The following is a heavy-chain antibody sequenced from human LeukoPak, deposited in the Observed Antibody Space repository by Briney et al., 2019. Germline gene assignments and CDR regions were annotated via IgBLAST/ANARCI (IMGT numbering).Heavy chain of an antibody. V-gene: IGHV3-23*01. D-gene: IGHD6-13*01. CDR3: ARETRIAAAAPGWFDP. CDR1: GFTFSSYA. J-gene: IGHJ5*02. CDR2: ISGSGGST. Sequence: PGGSLRLSCAASGFTFSSYAMSWVRQAPGKGLEWVSAISGSGGSTYYADSVKGRFTISRDNSKNTLYLQMNRLRAEDTAVYDCARETRIAAAAPGWFDPWGQGTLVTVSS.